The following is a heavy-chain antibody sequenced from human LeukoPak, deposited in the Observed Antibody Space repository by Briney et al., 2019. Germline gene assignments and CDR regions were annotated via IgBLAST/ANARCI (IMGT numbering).Heavy chain of an antibody. D-gene: IGHD1-26*01. Sequence: SGGSLRLSCAASGFAFSDYYMSWIRQAPGKGLEWVSAISGSGGSTYYADSVKGRFTISRDNSKNTLYLQMNSLRAEDTAVYYCAKAPWELSTTLFDYWGQGTLVTVSS. V-gene: IGHV3-23*01. CDR1: GFAFSDYY. J-gene: IGHJ4*02. CDR3: AKAPWELSTTLFDY. CDR2: ISGSGGST.